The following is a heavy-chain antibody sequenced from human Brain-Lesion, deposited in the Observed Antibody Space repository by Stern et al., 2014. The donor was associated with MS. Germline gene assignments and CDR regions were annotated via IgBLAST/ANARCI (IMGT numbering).Heavy chain of an antibody. V-gene: IGHV3-30-3*01. J-gene: IGHJ4*02. Sequence: VQLVESGGGVVQPGRSLRLSCAASGFTFDSYAMHWVRQTPGKGLEWVAVISYDGDNKYYADSVKGRFTISRDNSKNTLYLLMNSLGHEATAVYYCARESLTSPPRLFDYWGQGALVTVTS. D-gene: IGHD2-2*01. CDR3: ARESLTSPPRLFDY. CDR1: GFTFDSYA. CDR2: ISYDGDNK.